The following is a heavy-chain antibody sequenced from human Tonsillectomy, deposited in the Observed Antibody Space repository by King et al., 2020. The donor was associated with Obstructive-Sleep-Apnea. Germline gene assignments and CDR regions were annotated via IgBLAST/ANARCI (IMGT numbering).Heavy chain of an antibody. J-gene: IGHJ4*02. V-gene: IGHV5-10-1*01. D-gene: IGHD3-22*01. Sequence: VQLVESGVEIKKPGESLRISCEGSGFTFNTYWISWVRQMPGKGLEWMGRSDRSDAQTSYSPSFQGHVTISVDKSIHTAYLQWGGLEASDTAIYYCSGHEYSSSPYLEYWGQGTPVTVSS. CDR3: SGHEYSSSPYLEY. CDR1: GFTFNTYW. CDR2: SDRSDAQT.